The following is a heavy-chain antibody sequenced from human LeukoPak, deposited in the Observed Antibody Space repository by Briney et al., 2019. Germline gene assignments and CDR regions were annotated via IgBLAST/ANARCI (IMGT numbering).Heavy chain of an antibody. V-gene: IGHV3-48*02. Sequence: PGRSLRFSSSASGLTFSGYSMNSVRQAPVKRLEWVSYITGSSSTIYYADSVKGRFTISRDNAKNSLYLQMNSLRDEDTAVYYCARPRGSYYRDAFDIWGQGTVVSVSS. CDR1: GLTFSGYS. CDR2: ITGSSSTI. D-gene: IGHD1-26*01. CDR3: ARPRGSYYRDAFDI. J-gene: IGHJ3*02.